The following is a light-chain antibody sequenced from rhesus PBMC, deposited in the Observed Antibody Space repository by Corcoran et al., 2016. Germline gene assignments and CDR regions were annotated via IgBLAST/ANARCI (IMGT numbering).Light chain of an antibody. Sequence: DIVMTQTPLSLPITPGEPASISCRSSQSLLHSDGNTYLHWYLQQPGQSPQRMIYGDSHRASGVPDRFSGSGSGTDFALKSSKVEAEDVGVYYCVQAIAFPYSFGQGTKVEIK. CDR2: GDS. V-gene: IGKV2-72*01. CDR1: QSLLHSDGNTY. J-gene: IGKJ2*01. CDR3: VQAIAFPYS.